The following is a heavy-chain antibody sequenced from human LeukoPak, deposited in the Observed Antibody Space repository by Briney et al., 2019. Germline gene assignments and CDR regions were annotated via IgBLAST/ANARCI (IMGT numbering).Heavy chain of an antibody. V-gene: IGHV1-18*01. Sequence: GASVKVSCKASGYTFTSYGISWVRQAPGQGLEWMGWISGDNGDTNYAQKLQGRVTMTKDTSTSTAYMELRSLRYDDTAVYYCARDRYGVRSGSCDYWGQGTLVTVSS. D-gene: IGHD1-26*01. CDR3: ARDRYGVRSGSCDY. CDR2: ISGDNGDT. J-gene: IGHJ4*02. CDR1: GYTFTSYG.